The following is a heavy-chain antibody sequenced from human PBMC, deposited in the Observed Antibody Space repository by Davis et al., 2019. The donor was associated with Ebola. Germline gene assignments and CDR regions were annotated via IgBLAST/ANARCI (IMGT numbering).Heavy chain of an antibody. J-gene: IGHJ4*02. V-gene: IGHV1-3*01. CDR1: GYSLTTYS. Sequence: AASVKVSCKASGYSLTTYSMYWVRQAPGQRLEWMGWINAGNGNTKYSQKFQGRVTITRDTSASTAYMELSSLRSEDTAVYYCARVNYFDYWGQGTLVTVSS. CDR2: INAGNGNT. CDR3: ARVNYFDY.